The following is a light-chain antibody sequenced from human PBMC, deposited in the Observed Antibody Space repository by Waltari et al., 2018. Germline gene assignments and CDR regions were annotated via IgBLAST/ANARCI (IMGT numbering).Light chain of an antibody. V-gene: IGKV1-12*01. Sequence: DIQMTQSPSSVSASVGDRVTITCRASQDIGRSLAWYKHRPGQATKLLIYATSRLQSGVPSRFSGSGSVTYFSLTISSLQPEDFATYYCQQGNSFPLTFGGGTKVAIK. CDR2: ATS. J-gene: IGKJ4*01. CDR1: QDIGRS. CDR3: QQGNSFPLT.